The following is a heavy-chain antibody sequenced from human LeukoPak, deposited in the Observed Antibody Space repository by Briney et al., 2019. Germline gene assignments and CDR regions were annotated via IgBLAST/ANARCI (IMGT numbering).Heavy chain of an antibody. J-gene: IGHJ5*02. CDR1: GGSVSSRNHY. D-gene: IGHD2-2*01. CDR3: ARGGYCNTTTCYPERWFDP. V-gene: IGHV4-39*01. Sequence: SETLSLTCTASGGSVSSRNHYWGRIRQPPGKGLEWIGSIYYSGSTSSNPSLKSRVTISVDTSKNQVSLKLSSVTAADTAVYYCARGGYCNTTTCYPERWFDPWGQGTLVTVSS. CDR2: IYYSGST.